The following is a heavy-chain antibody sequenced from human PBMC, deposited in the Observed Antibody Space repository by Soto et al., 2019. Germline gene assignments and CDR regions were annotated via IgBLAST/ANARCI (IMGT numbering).Heavy chain of an antibody. CDR3: ARDGGLGGYCSSTSCYYYYCGMDV. CDR2: ISSSSSTI. CDR1: GFTFSSYS. V-gene: IGHV3-48*02. D-gene: IGHD2-2*01. Sequence: LRLSCAASGFTFSSYSMNWVRQAPGKGLEWVSYISSSSSTIYYADSVKGRFTISRDNAKNSLYLQMNSLRDEDTAVYYCARDGGLGGYCSSTSCYYYYCGMDVWGQGTTVTVSS. J-gene: IGHJ6*02.